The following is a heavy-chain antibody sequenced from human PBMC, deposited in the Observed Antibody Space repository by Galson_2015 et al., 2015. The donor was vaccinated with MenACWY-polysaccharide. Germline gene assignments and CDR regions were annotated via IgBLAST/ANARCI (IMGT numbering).Heavy chain of an antibody. Sequence: SLRLSCAASGFNFRGNGMHWVRQAPGKGLEWVALIRNDEISKHYIDAAKGRFSISRDISKNTLYLQMNTLRPEDTAVYFCAKWSKSSWQDLEYFHHWGQGTLVIVSS. CDR1: GFNFRGNG. V-gene: IGHV3-30*02. CDR3: AKWSKSSWQDLEYFHH. D-gene: IGHD6-13*01. CDR2: IRNDEISK. J-gene: IGHJ1*01.